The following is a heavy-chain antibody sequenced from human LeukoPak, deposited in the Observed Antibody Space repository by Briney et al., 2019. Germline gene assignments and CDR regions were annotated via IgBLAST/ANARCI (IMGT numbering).Heavy chain of an antibody. CDR1: GFTFSSYG. Sequence: PGGSLRLSCAASGFTFSSYGMHWVRQAPGKGLEWVAVISYDGSNKYYADSVKGRFTISRGNSKNTLYLQMNSLRAEDTAVYSCVVGATRLDYWGQGTLVTVSS. V-gene: IGHV3-30*03. D-gene: IGHD1-26*01. J-gene: IGHJ4*02. CDR2: ISYDGSNK. CDR3: VVGATRLDY.